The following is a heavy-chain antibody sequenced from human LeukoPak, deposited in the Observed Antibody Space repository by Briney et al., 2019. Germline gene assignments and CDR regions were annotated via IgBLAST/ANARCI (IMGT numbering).Heavy chain of an antibody. CDR2: MNPNSGNT. J-gene: IGHJ4*02. CDR3: ARGRRRVLDY. Sequence: GASVKVSCKASGYTFTSYGISWVRQAPGQGLEWMGWMNPNSGNTGYAQKFQGRVTITRNTSVSTAYMELSSLRSEDTAVYYCARGRRRVLDYWGQGTLVTVSS. V-gene: IGHV1-8*03. CDR1: GYTFTSYG.